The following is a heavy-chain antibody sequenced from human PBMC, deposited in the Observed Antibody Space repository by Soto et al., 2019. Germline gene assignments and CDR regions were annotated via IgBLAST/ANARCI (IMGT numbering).Heavy chain of an antibody. CDR1: GGSISSGDYY. CDR3: AATVARGYCYGSRGY. V-gene: IGHV4-30-4*01. J-gene: IGHJ4*02. Sequence: SETLSLTCTVSGGSISSGDYYWSWIRQPPGKGLEWIGYIYYTGSTYYNPSLKNRLTISVDMSKNQFSLKLSSVTAADTAVYYCAATVARGYCYGSRGYWGQGTLVTVAS. D-gene: IGHD5-18*01. CDR2: IYYTGST.